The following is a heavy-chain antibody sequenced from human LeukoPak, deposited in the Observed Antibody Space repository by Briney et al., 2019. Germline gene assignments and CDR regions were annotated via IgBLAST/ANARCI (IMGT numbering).Heavy chain of an antibody. J-gene: IGHJ5*02. CDR1: GGSFSGYY. CDR3: ARENSYGFFVWFDP. V-gene: IGHV4-34*01. D-gene: IGHD5-18*01. CDR2: INHSGSS. Sequence: SETLSLTCAVYGGSFSGYYWSWIRQPPGRGLEWIGEINHSGSSNYNPSLKSRVTISVDTSKKQFSLKLSSVTAADTAVYYCARENSYGFFVWFDPWGQGTLVTVSS.